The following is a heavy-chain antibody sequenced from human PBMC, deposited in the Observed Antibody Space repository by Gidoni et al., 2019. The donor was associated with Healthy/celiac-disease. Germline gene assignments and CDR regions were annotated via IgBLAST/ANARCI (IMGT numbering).Heavy chain of an antibody. CDR3: ARDYYDSSGYYAFDI. Sequence: EVQLVESGGGLVQPGGSLRLSCAASGFTFSSYSMNWVRQAPGKGLEWVSYISSSSSTIYYADSVKGRFTISRDNAKNSLYLQMNSLRDEDTAVYYCARDYYDSSGYYAFDIWGQGTMVTVSS. CDR2: ISSSSSTI. V-gene: IGHV3-48*02. CDR1: GFTFSSYS. D-gene: IGHD3-22*01. J-gene: IGHJ3*02.